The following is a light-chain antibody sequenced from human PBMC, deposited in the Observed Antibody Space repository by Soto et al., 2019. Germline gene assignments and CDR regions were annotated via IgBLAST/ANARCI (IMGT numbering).Light chain of an antibody. V-gene: IGKV3-11*01. Sequence: EIVLTQSPATLSLSPGERATLSCRASQSVSSYLAWYQQKPGQAPRLLIYDASNRATGIPARFSGSGSGTDFSLTINSLEPEDFAVYYCQQHSNNPPYTFGQGTKLEIK. CDR3: QQHSNNPPYT. J-gene: IGKJ2*01. CDR1: QSVSSY. CDR2: DAS.